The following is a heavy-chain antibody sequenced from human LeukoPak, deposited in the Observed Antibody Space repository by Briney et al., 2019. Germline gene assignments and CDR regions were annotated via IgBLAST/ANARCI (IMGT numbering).Heavy chain of an antibody. V-gene: IGHV3-53*01. J-gene: IGHJ4*02. Sequence: GGSLRLSCAVSGVTVSSTDMSWVRQAPGKGLEWGSVIFSGGGTYYTGSVKGRFTISRDNSKNTLYLQMNSLRAEDTAVYYCARDLDGPENYWGQGTLVTVSS. CDR2: IFSGGGT. CDR1: GVTVSSTD. CDR3: ARDLDGPENY. D-gene: IGHD3-3*01.